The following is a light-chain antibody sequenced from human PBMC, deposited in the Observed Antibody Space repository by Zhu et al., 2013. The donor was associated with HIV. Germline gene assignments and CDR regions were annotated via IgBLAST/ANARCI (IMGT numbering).Light chain of an antibody. CDR2: DVS. V-gene: IGLV2-14*03. CDR1: SSDIGGYDY. CDR3: SSYTTSTTLV. Sequence: QSALTQPASVSGSPGQSITISCTGTSSDIGGYDYVSWYQHHPGKGPKLIIYDVSDRPSGVSNRFSGSKSGTTASLTISGLQAEDEADYYCSSYTTSTTLVFGTGTKV. J-gene: IGLJ1*01.